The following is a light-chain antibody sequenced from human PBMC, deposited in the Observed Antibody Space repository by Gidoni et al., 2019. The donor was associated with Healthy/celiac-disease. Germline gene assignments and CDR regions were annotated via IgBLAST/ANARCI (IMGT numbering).Light chain of an antibody. CDR1: SSDVGGYNY. V-gene: IGLV2-8*01. J-gene: IGLJ2*01. Sequence: QSALTQPPSASASPGQSVTISCTGTSSDVGGYNYVSWYQPHPGKTPQLMIYEVSKRPSGVPDRFSGSKSGNTAFLTVSGLQAEDEADYYCSSYAGSNNLVVFGGGTKLTVL. CDR2: EVS. CDR3: SSYAGSNNLVV.